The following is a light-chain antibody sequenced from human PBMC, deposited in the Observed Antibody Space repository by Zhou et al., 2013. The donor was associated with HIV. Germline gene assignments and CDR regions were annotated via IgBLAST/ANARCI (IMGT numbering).Light chain of an antibody. CDR2: GSS. CDR1: QIITNNQ. Sequence: EIVLTQSPGTLSLSPGERATLSCRASQIITNNQLAWYQQKAGQAPRLLIYGSSGRATGIPDRFSGSGSGTDFSLTISRLEPEDFVVYYCQQYGSSPLAFGQGTKVEIK. V-gene: IGKV3-20*01. J-gene: IGKJ1*01. CDR3: QQYGSSPLA.